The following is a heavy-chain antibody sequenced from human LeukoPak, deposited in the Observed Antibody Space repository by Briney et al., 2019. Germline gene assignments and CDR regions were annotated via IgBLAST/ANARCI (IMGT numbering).Heavy chain of an antibody. D-gene: IGHD2-8*01. Sequence: GGSLRLSCAASGFTFSNVWMSWVRQAPGKGLEWVGRIKSKADGGTTDYAAPVKGRFTISRDDSKNTLYLQMNSLKTEDTAVYYCTTDIVLMVYAIRCGYWGQGTLVTVSS. CDR2: IKSKADGGTT. V-gene: IGHV3-15*01. CDR1: GFTFSNVW. CDR3: TTDIVLMVYAIRCGY. J-gene: IGHJ4*02.